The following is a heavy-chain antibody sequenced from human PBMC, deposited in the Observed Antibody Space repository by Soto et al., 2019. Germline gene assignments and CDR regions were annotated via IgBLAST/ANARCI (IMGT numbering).Heavy chain of an antibody. Sequence: PSETLSLTCTVSGGSISSSSYYWGWIRQPPGKGLEWIGSIYYSGSTYYNPSLKSRVTISVDTSKNQFSLKLSSVTAADTAVYYCARPRRSSSCIDYWGQGTLVTVSS. J-gene: IGHJ4*02. CDR3: ARPRRSSSCIDY. CDR2: IYYSGST. V-gene: IGHV4-39*01. D-gene: IGHD6-13*01. CDR1: GGSISSSSYY.